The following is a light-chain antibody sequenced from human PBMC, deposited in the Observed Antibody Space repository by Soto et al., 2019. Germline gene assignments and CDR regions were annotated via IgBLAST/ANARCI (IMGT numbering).Light chain of an antibody. J-gene: IGKJ5*01. Sequence: EIVLTQSPGTLSLSPGERATLSCRASQSVSSSYLAWYQQKPGQAPRLLIYGASSRATGIPDRFSGSGSATDFTLTISRLEPEDFAVFYCQQYGGSPITFGQGTRLEI. CDR3: QQYGGSPIT. V-gene: IGKV3-20*01. CDR2: GAS. CDR1: QSVSSSY.